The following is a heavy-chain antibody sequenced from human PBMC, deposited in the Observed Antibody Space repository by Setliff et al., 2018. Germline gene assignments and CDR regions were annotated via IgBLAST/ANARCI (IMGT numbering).Heavy chain of an antibody. Sequence: SSETLSLTCAVSGYSISSGYYWGWIRQPPGKGLEWIGEINHSGSTNYNPSLKSRVTISVDTSKNQFSLKLSSVTAADTAVYYCASSRGQLRYSYGPNWFDPWGQGTLVTVSS. V-gene: IGHV4-38-2*01. D-gene: IGHD5-18*01. J-gene: IGHJ5*02. CDR3: ASSRGQLRYSYGPNWFDP. CDR1: GYSISSGYY. CDR2: INHSGST.